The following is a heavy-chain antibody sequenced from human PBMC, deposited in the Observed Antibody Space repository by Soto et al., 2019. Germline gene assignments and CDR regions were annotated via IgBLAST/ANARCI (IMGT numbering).Heavy chain of an antibody. CDR1: GGSISGYF. V-gene: IGHV4-59*01. CDR2: MSYTGNT. D-gene: IGHD2-15*01. Sequence: SETLALTCTVSGGSISGYFWNLIREPPGKGLEWIGYMSYTGNTNYNPSLTSRVSISVDTSKNQFSLNLNSVTAEDTAMYYCAREDSVSSYYSQWGHGTLVTVSS. J-gene: IGHJ4*01. CDR3: AREDSVSSYYSQ.